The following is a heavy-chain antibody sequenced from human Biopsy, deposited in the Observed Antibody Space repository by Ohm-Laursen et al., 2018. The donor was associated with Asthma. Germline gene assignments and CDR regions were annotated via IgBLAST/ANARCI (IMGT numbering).Heavy chain of an antibody. CDR3: ARERAGVLGSYNGMDV. D-gene: IGHD2-8*01. CDR1: GFTFSNYG. J-gene: IGHJ6*02. Sequence: SLRLSCSASGFTFSNYGMHWVRQVAGKGLDWVAVVTYDGISQYYAESVKGRFTISRDNSRNTLNLQMNSVRPDDTAVYFCARERAGVLGSYNGMDVWGQGTTVTVSS. CDR2: VTYDGISQ. V-gene: IGHV3-30*03.